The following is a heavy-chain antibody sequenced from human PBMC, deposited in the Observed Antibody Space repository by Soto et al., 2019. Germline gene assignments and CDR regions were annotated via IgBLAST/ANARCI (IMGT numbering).Heavy chain of an antibody. Sequence: QVQLVESGGGVVQPGRSLRLSCAASGFTFSSYGMHWVRQAPGKGLEWVAVISYDGSNKYYADSVKGRFTISRDNSKNTLYLQMNSLRAEDTAVYYCAKDEGKNWSGSYSWFDYWGQGTLVTVSS. CDR1: GFTFSSYG. CDR3: AKDEGKNWSGSYSWFDY. J-gene: IGHJ4*02. CDR2: ISYDGSNK. V-gene: IGHV3-30*18. D-gene: IGHD1-26*01.